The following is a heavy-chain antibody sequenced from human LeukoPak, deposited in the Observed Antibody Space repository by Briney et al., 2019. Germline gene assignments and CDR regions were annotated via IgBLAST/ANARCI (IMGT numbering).Heavy chain of an antibody. J-gene: IGHJ5*02. CDR1: GYRFNTYW. CDR2: IDPSDSYT. Sequence: GESLKISCKSSGYRFNTYWIAWVRQMPGKGLEWMGRIDPSDSYTNYSPSFQGHVTISADKSISTAYLQWSSLKASDTAMYYCARRPYSSSWSPKNWFDPWGQGTLVTVSS. CDR3: ARRPYSSSWSPKNWFDP. D-gene: IGHD6-13*01. V-gene: IGHV5-10-1*01.